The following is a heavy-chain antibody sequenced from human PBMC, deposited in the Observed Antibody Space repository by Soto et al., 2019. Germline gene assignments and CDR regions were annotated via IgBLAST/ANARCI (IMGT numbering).Heavy chain of an antibody. CDR2: INHSGST. J-gene: IGHJ5*02. CDR3: ARGYSGGWYPPYNWFDP. V-gene: IGHV4-34*01. D-gene: IGHD6-19*01. Sequence: QVQLQQWGAGLLKPSETLSLTCAVYGGSFSGYYWSWIRQPPGKGLEWIGEINHSGSTNYNPSLKSRVTISVDTSKNQFSLKLSSVTAADTAVYYCARGYSGGWYPPYNWFDPWGQGTLVTVSS. CDR1: GGSFSGYY.